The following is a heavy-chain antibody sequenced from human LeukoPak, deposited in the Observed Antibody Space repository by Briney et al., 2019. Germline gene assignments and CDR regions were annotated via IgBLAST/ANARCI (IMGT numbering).Heavy chain of an antibody. CDR2: INHSGST. Sequence: PSETLSLTCAVYGGSFSGYYWSWIRQPPGKGLEWIGEINHSGSTNYNPSLKSRITISVDTSKNQFSLKLSSVTAADTAVYYRARARLAAAEDAFDIWGQGTMVTVSS. CDR1: GGSFSGYY. CDR3: ARARLAAAEDAFDI. V-gene: IGHV4-34*01. J-gene: IGHJ3*02. D-gene: IGHD6-13*01.